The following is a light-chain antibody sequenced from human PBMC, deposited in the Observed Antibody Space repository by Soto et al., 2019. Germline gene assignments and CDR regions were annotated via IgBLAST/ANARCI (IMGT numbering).Light chain of an antibody. V-gene: IGLV2-11*01. Sequence: QSVLTQPRSVSGSPGQSVTISCTGTSRDVGTYTYVSWYQQHPGKAPKLIIYDVIKRPSGVPDRFSGSKSGNTASLTISGLQAEDEADYYCCSYAGSYTHVFGTGTKVTVL. CDR2: DVI. CDR1: SRDVGTYTY. J-gene: IGLJ1*01. CDR3: CSYAGSYTHV.